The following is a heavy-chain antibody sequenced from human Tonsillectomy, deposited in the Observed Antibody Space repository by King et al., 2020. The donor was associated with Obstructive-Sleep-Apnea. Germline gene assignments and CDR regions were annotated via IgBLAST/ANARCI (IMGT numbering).Heavy chain of an antibody. CDR2: IDPGDSDT. V-gene: IGHV5-51*01. Sequence: QLVQSGAEVKKPGESLRISCKGSGYSFFRYSIAWVRQMPGKGLEWMGVIDPGDSDTRYSPSFQGQVSISAAESITTAYLQWSSLKASDTAMYYCARVGPVAGSGLNFDYWGQGTLVTVSS. CDR3: ARVGPVAGSGLNFDY. D-gene: IGHD6-19*01. J-gene: IGHJ4*02. CDR1: GYSFFRYS.